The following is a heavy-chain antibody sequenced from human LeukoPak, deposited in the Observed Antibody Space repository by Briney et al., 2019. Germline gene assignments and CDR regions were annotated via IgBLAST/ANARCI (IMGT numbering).Heavy chain of an antibody. V-gene: IGHV1-2*02. CDR3: ARRPRRNGDYVPFDY. D-gene: IGHD4-17*01. CDR1: GYTFTGYY. J-gene: IGHJ4*02. Sequence: GASVNVSCKASGYTFTGYYMHWVRQAPGQGLEWMGWINPNSGGTNYAQKFQGRVTMTRDTSISTAYMELSRLRSDDTAVYYCARRPRRNGDYVPFDYWGQGTLVTVYS. CDR2: INPNSGGT.